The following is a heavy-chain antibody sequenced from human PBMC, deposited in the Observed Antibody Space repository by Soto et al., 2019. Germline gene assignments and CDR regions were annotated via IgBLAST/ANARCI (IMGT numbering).Heavy chain of an antibody. Sequence: QVQLVESGGGVVQPGRSLRLSCAASGFTFSSYGMQWVCQAPGKGLEWVAVISYDGSNEYYADYVKGRFTISRDNSKNTLYLQMNSLRAEDTAVYYCAKVGTTVTMDYYSYYMAVWGKGTTVTVSS. CDR3: AKVGTTVTMDYYSYYMAV. J-gene: IGHJ6*03. CDR2: ISYDGSNE. CDR1: GFTFSSYG. D-gene: IGHD4-17*01. V-gene: IGHV3-30*18.